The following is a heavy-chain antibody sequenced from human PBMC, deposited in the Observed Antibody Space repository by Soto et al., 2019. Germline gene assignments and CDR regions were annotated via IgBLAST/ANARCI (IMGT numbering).Heavy chain of an antibody. Sequence: QVQLVESGGGLVKPGGSLRLSCAASGFTFTDYYMSWIRQAPGKGLEWVSYISGRGSTIYYADSVKGRFTISRDNAKNALYQQMNSLRAEDTAVYYCARVPYDSSGIDQWGQGTLVTVSS. V-gene: IGHV3-11*01. CDR3: ARVPYDSSGIDQ. CDR1: GFTFTDYY. CDR2: ISGRGSTI. J-gene: IGHJ5*02. D-gene: IGHD3-22*01.